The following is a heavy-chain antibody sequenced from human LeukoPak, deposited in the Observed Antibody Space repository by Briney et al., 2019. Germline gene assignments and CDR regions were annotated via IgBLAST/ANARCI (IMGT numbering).Heavy chain of an antibody. CDR1: GGSISTYY. J-gene: IGHJ4*02. CDR2: IHYSGSS. D-gene: IGHD6-13*01. Sequence: SETLSLTCSVSGGSISTYYWSWVRQPPGKGPEWIGYIHYSGSSNYNPSLKSRVTISVDTSKNQFSLKLSSVTAADTAVYYCARVAAAGTPFVFDYWGQGTLVTVSS. CDR3: ARVAAAGTPFVFDY. V-gene: IGHV4-59*01.